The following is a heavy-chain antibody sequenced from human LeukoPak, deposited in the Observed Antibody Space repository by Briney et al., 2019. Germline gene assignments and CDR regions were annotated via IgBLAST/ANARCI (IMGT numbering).Heavy chain of an antibody. CDR3: ARTYHYGDYSFDY. J-gene: IGHJ4*02. CDR2: IYYSGST. D-gene: IGHD4-17*01. V-gene: IGHV4-59*01. Sequence: SETLSLTCTVSGGSISSYYWSWIRQPPGKGLEWIGYIYYSGSTNYNPSLKSRVTISVDTSKNQFSLKLSSVTATDTAVYYCARTYHYGDYSFDYWGQGTLVTVSS. CDR1: GGSISSYY.